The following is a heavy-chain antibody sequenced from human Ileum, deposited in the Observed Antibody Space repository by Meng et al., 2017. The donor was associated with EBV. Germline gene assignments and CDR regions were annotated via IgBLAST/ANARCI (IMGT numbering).Heavy chain of an antibody. J-gene: IGHJ4*02. Sequence: QVQLRESGPGLVKSSGTPSLTCGVSGDSMTKNNWWTWVRQPPGKGLEWIGEIYHSGSTNYNPSLQSRATISVDMSKKQFSLKLRSVTAADTAVYYCARTGVGLAFDYWGLGTLVTVSS. D-gene: IGHD2-8*01. V-gene: IGHV4-4*02. CDR1: GDSMTKNNW. CDR3: ARTGVGLAFDY. CDR2: IYHSGST.